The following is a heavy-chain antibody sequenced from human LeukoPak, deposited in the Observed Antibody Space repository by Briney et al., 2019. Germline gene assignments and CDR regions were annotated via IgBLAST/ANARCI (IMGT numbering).Heavy chain of an antibody. CDR3: ATSSLITMARSPFDY. CDR2: MNPNSGNT. J-gene: IGHJ4*02. Sequence: GASVKVSCKASGYTFTSYDINWVRQAPGQGLEWMGWMNPNSGNTGYAQKFQGRVTMTRNTSISTAYMELSSLISEDTAMYYCATSSLITMARSPFDYWGQGTLVTVSS. V-gene: IGHV1-8*01. CDR1: GYTFTSYD. D-gene: IGHD3-10*01.